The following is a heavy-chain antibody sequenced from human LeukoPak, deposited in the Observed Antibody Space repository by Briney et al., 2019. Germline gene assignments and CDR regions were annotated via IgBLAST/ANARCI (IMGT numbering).Heavy chain of an antibody. CDR2: MSPNSGDT. Sequence: VKVSCKASRYTFTVYYMHWVRQATGQRPEWMGWMSPNSGDTGYAQKFQDRVTMTRNTSISTAYMELSSLRSDDTAVYYCARGPPNWGYDYWGPGTLVTVSS. D-gene: IGHD7-27*01. V-gene: IGHV1-8*02. CDR1: RYTFTVYY. CDR3: ARGPPNWGYDY. J-gene: IGHJ4*02.